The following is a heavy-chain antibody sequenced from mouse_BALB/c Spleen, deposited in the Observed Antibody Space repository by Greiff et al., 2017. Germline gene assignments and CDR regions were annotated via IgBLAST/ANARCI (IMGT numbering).Heavy chain of an antibody. V-gene: IGHV2-2*02. D-gene: IGHD2-14*01. J-gene: IGHJ4*01. CDR3: ARNTGVRGAMDY. CDR2: IWSGGST. Sequence: VQLQESGPGLVQPSQCLSITCTASGFSLTSYGVHWVRQSPGQGLEWLGVIWSGGSTDYYAAIISRLSISKDNSKSHGFFKMNSLRANDTAMYYCARNTGVRGAMDYWGQGTSVTVSS. CDR1: GFSLTSYG.